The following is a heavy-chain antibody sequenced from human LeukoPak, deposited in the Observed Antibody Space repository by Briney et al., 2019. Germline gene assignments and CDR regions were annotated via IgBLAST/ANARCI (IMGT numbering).Heavy chain of an antibody. J-gene: IGHJ4*02. Sequence: PGGSLRLSCAASGFSFSTYSMNWGRQAPGKGPEWVSSISSSSGDIYYGDSVKGRFTISRDNAKNSLYLQMTSLRVEDTAVYFCTVDTDYFEGLGFPRPALNDYWGQGTLVTVSS. D-gene: IGHD3-22*01. CDR3: TVDTDYFEGLGFPRPALNDY. CDR1: GFSFSTYS. V-gene: IGHV3-21*01. CDR2: ISSSSGDI.